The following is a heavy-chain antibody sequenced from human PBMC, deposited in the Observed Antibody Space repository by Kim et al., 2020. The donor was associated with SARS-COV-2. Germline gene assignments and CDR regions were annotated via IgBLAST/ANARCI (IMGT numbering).Heavy chain of an antibody. D-gene: IGHD1-26*01. Sequence: GGSLRLSCVASGFTFSTFWMSWVRQAPGKGLEWVANINQHGSETKYVDSAKGRFTIFRDNGKDSVYLQMNNLRAEDRAVYYCARDAWAQGWTDGFDYWGQGTLVTVSS. CDR3: ARDAWAQGWTDGFDY. CDR1: GFTFSTFW. J-gene: IGHJ4*02. CDR2: INQHGSET. V-gene: IGHV3-7*01.